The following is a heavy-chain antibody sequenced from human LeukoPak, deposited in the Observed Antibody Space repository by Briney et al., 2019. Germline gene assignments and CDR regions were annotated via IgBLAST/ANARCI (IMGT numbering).Heavy chain of an antibody. CDR2: IYYSGST. J-gene: IGHJ4*02. D-gene: IGHD5-18*01. Sequence: SETLSLTCTVSGGSISSSSYYWGWIRQPPGKGLEWIGSIYYSGSTYYNPSLKSRVTISVDTSKNQFSLRLSSVTAADAAVYYCARQDTAMVPIDYWGQGTLVTVSS. CDR1: GGSISSSSYY. V-gene: IGHV4-39*01. CDR3: ARQDTAMVPIDY.